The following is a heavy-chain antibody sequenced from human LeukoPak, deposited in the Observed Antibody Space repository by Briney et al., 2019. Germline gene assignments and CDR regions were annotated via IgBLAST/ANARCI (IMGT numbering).Heavy chain of an antibody. J-gene: IGHJ4*02. Sequence: GGSLRLSCAASGFTFSDYYMSWVRQAPGKGLEWVSYINGPSDTVYYADSVKGRFSISRDNAKYSVYLQMSSLRAEDTAVYYCTTYGRDGYRGYFWGQGALVTVSS. CDR1: GFTFSDYY. V-gene: IGHV3-69-1*01. CDR2: INGPSDTV. D-gene: IGHD5-24*01. CDR3: TTYGRDGYRGYF.